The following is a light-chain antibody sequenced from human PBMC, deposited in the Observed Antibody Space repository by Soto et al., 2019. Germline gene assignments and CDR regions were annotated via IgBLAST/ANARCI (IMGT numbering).Light chain of an antibody. J-gene: IGLJ1*01. CDR3: SSYTTSTTAYV. V-gene: IGLV2-14*01. CDR1: SSDVGAYNY. Sequence: QSALTQPVSVSGSRGQSITISCTGTSSDVGAYNYVSWFQQHPGKAPKLIIYEVSNRPSGVSNRFSGSKSGNTASLTISGLQTEDEADYYCSSYTTSTTAYVFAAGTKLTVL. CDR2: EVS.